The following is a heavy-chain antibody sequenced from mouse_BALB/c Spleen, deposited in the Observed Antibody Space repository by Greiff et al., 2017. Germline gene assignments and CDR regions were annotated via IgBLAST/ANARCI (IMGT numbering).Heavy chain of an antibody. Sequence: EVKLVESGGDLVKPGGSLKLSCAASGFTFSSYGMSWVRQTPDKRLEWVATISSGGSYTYYPDSVKGRFTISRDNAKNTLYLQMSSLKSEDTAMYYCARRDDYDEGAMDYWGQGTSVTVSS. J-gene: IGHJ4*01. CDR1: GFTFSSYG. CDR3: ARRDDYDEGAMDY. V-gene: IGHV5-6*02. D-gene: IGHD2-4*01. CDR2: ISSGGSYT.